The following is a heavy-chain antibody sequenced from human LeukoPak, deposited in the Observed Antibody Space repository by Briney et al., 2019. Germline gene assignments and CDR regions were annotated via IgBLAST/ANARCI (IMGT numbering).Heavy chain of an antibody. CDR2: ISSSGSTI. Sequence: PGGSLRLSCAASGFTCSSYEVNWVRQAPGKGLEWVSYISSSGSTIYYADSVKGRFTISRDNAKNSLYLQMNSLRAEDTAVYYCARFVYYDSSGYNRYYFDYWGQGTLVTVSS. J-gene: IGHJ4*02. V-gene: IGHV3-48*03. CDR1: GFTCSSYE. CDR3: ARFVYYDSSGYNRYYFDY. D-gene: IGHD3-22*01.